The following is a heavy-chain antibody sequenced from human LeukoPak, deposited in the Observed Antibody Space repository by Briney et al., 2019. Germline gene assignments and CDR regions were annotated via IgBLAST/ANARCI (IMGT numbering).Heavy chain of an antibody. J-gene: IGHJ4*02. CDR1: GLTFNTHG. D-gene: IGHD3-3*01. V-gene: IGHV3-33*06. CDR3: GKDTSGQFLEPAF. CDR2: IWFDGSVK. Sequence: GGSQRLSWAPSGLTFNTHGMHWVRQAPGKRLEWVAAIWFDGSVKHYSDAVKSRFTISRDNSLNTLYLQMNSLRGEDTAIYYCGKDTSGQFLEPAFWAQGPLVTVSS.